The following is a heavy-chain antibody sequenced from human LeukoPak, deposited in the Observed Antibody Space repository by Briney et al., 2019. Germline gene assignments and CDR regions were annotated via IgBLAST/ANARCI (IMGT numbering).Heavy chain of an antibody. J-gene: IGHJ4*02. CDR3: ARARPNVVVGPAAAHFDY. CDR1: GFTFSSYW. D-gene: IGHD2-2*01. V-gene: IGHV3-7*01. Sequence: GGSLRLSCAASGFTFSSYWMSWVREAPGKGLEWVANINQDGSERYQVDSVKGRFTISRDNAQNSLYLQMNSLRAEDTAVYYCARARPNVVVGPAAAHFDYWGQGTLVTVSS. CDR2: INQDGSER.